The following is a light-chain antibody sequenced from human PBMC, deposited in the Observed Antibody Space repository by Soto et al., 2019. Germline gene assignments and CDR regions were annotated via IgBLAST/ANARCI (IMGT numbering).Light chain of an antibody. J-gene: IGKJ4*01. V-gene: IGKV1-33*01. CDR2: DVS. Sequence: DIQMTQSPSSLSASLGDSVTITCQASHDISNYLNWYQHKPGKAPKLLIYDVSNLEAGVPSRFSGSGSGTDFVLTISILQPEDIATYYCQKYDNLLLSFGGGTKVEIK. CDR3: QKYDNLLLS. CDR1: HDISNY.